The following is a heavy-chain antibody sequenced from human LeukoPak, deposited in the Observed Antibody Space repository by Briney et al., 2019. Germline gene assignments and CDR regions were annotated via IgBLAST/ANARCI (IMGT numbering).Heavy chain of an antibody. D-gene: IGHD6-19*01. CDR2: INYSGST. J-gene: IGHJ5*02. CDR3: ARFTIAVEEGHWFDP. Sequence: SETLSLTCAVYGGSFSGYYWSWIRQPPGKGLGWIGEINYSGSTNYNPSLKSRVTISVDTSKNQFSLKLSSVTAADTAVYYCARFTIAVEEGHWFDPWGQGTLVTVSS. V-gene: IGHV4-34*01. CDR1: GGSFSGYY.